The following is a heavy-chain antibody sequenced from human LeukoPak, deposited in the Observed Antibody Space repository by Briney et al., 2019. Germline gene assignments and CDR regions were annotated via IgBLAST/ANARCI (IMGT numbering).Heavy chain of an antibody. Sequence: GASVKVSCKASGYTFTNYDINWVRQATGQGLEWMGWMNPNSGNTGYAQKFQGRVTMTRNTSISTAYMELSSLRSEDTAVYYCAMRRGYSYGYFDYWGQGTLVTVSS. D-gene: IGHD5-18*01. CDR3: AMRRGYSYGYFDY. V-gene: IGHV1-8*01. J-gene: IGHJ4*02. CDR2: MNPNSGNT. CDR1: GYTFTNYD.